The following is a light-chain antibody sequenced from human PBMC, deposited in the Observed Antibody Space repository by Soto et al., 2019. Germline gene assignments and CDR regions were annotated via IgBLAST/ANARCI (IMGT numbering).Light chain of an antibody. J-gene: IGKJ5*01. CDR1: QSVRTN. CDR2: DAS. CDR3: QQYGSSPPIT. Sequence: EIVLTQSPATLSLSPGERATLSCRASQSVRTNLVWYQQKVGQAPRLLIYDASNRATGIPARFSGSGSGTDFTLTIGSLEPEDFAVDYCQQYGSSPPITFGQGTRLEIK. V-gene: IGKV3-11*01.